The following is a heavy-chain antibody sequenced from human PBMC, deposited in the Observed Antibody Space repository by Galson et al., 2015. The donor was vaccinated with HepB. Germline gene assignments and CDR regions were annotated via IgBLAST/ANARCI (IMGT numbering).Heavy chain of an antibody. J-gene: IGHJ6*02. D-gene: IGHD5-18*01. CDR1: GYSFYSYN. Sequence: SVKVSCKASGYSFYSYNIVWVRQAPGQGLEWVGWISVYTGDTNSAQKFQGRVTMTTDTSTSTAYMEVRSLRSDDTAVFYCARVGIDADTAVATPAYYYHGMDVWGQGTTVIVSS. V-gene: IGHV1-18*04. CDR2: ISVYTGDT. CDR3: ARVGIDADTAVATPAYYYHGMDV.